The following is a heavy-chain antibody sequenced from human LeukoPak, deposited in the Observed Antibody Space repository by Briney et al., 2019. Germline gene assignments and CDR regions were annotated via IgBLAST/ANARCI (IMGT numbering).Heavy chain of an antibody. CDR1: GGPISSGGYS. CDR2: IYHSGST. CDR3: ARANCSSTSCYPYYYYGMDV. J-gene: IGHJ6*02. Sequence: SQTLSLTCAVSGGPISSGGYSWSWIRQPPGKGLEWIGYIYHSGSTYYNPSLKSRVTISVDRSKNQFSLKLSSVTAADTAVYYCARANCSSTSCYPYYYYGMDVWGQGTTVTVSS. D-gene: IGHD2-2*01. V-gene: IGHV4-30-2*01.